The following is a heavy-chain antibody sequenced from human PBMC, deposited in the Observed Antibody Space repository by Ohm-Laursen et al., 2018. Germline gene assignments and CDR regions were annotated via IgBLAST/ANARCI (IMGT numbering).Heavy chain of an antibody. V-gene: IGHV3-53*01. J-gene: IGHJ6*02. CDR3: ARDEEYRDFYYYGMDV. Sequence: SLRLSCAASGFSVSTNYMNWARQAPGKGLEWVSEIDRGGNGYYADSVEGRFTISRDKFKNTLDLQMHGLRVEDTAVYYCARDEEYRDFYYYGMDVWGQGTTVIVSS. CDR2: IDRGGNG. D-gene: IGHD5-18*01. CDR1: GFSVSTNY.